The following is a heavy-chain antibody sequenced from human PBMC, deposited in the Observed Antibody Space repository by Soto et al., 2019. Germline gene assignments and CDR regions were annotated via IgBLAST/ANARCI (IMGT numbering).Heavy chain of an antibody. CDR3: ARDPRGGHSSGPGAFFDY. V-gene: IGHV1-8*01. CDR1: GYTFTSYD. CDR2: MNPNSGNT. J-gene: IGHJ4*02. D-gene: IGHD6-19*01. Sequence: ASVKVSCKASGYTFTSYDINWVRQATGQGLEWMGWMNPNSGNTGYAQKFQGRVTMTRNTSISTAYMELSSLRSEDTAVYYCARDPRGGHSSGPGAFFDYWGQGTLVTVSS.